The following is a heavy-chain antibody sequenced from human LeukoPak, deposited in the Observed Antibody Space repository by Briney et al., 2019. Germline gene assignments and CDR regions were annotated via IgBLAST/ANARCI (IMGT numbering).Heavy chain of an antibody. J-gene: IGHJ4*02. D-gene: IGHD5-24*01. CDR2: VSWNSASI. CDR1: GFTFDDFA. V-gene: IGHV3-9*03. Sequence: PGRSLRLSCAASGFTFDDFAMHWVRQAPGKGLEWVSGVSWNSASIGYADSVKRRFTISRDNAKNSLYLQMNSLRVEDMALYYCAKLDGYANWGQGTLVTVSS. CDR3: AKLDGYAN.